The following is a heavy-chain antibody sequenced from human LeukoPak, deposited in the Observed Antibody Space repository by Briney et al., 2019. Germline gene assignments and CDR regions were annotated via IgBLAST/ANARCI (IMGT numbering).Heavy chain of an antibody. CDR3: ARYVAGGLGY. CDR1: GYTFTSYY. D-gene: IGHD6-19*01. V-gene: IGHV1-46*01. CDR2: INPSGGST. J-gene: IGHJ4*02. Sequence: ASVKVSCRASGYTFTSYYMHWVRQAPGQGLEWMGIINPSGGSTSYAQKFQGRVTMTRDTSTSTVYMELSSLRSEDTAVCYCARYVAGGLGYWGQGTLVTVSS.